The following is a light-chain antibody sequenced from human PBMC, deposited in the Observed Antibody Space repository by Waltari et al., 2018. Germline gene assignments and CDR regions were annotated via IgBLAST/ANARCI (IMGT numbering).Light chain of an antibody. CDR2: DDF. CDR1: GIATYR. CDR3: QVWDNISAHLV. Sequence: SGVLSQPPSVSVAPGQTARITCGGFGIATYRVHWYQKKTGQAPVLVAHDDFGRPSVIPDRFSVSNVGDTATLTISRVEAGDEADYYCQVWDNISAHLVFGGGTKLTVL. J-gene: IGLJ2*01. V-gene: IGLV3-21*02.